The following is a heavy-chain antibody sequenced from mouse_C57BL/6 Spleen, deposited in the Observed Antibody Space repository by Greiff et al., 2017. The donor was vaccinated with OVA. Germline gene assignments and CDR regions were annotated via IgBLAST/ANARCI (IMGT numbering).Heavy chain of an antibody. D-gene: IGHD2-4*01. Sequence: EVHLVESGEGLVKPGGSLKLSCAASGFTFSSYAMSWVRQTPEKRLEWVAYISSGGDYIYYADTVKGRFTISRDNARNTLYLQMSSLKSEDTAMYYCTRANYDYGYYAMDYWGQGTSVTVSS. V-gene: IGHV5-9-1*02. CDR3: TRANYDYGYYAMDY. J-gene: IGHJ4*01. CDR2: ISSGGDYI. CDR1: GFTFSSYA.